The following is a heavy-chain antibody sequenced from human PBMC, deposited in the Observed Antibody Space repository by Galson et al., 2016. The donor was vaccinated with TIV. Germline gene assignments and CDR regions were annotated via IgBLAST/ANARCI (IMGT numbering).Heavy chain of an antibody. Sequence: SLRLSCAASEFTFSAYAMHWVRQAPGKGPEWVAIISYDASNKYYADSVKGRFTISRDNSKYTLYLQMNSLRAEDTAVYYCAREGGTYFDSYYYGMVVWGQGAVVTVSS. CDR2: ISYDASNK. CDR1: EFTFSAYA. V-gene: IGHV3-30*07. CDR3: AREGGTYFDSYYYGMVV. J-gene: IGHJ6*02. D-gene: IGHD1-26*01.